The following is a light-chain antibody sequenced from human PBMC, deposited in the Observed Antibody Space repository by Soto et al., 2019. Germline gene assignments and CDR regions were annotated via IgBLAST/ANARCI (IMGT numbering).Light chain of an antibody. CDR2: GDN. CDR3: QSYDRSSLYV. Sequence: NFILTQPHSVSESPGKTVTISCTGSSGSVASNFVHWYQRRPGSAPTIVIYGDNQRPSGVPDRFSGSIDSSSNSASLTISGLKTEDEADYFCQSYDRSSLYVFGTGTKLTGL. V-gene: IGLV6-57*02. CDR1: SGSVASNF. J-gene: IGLJ1*01.